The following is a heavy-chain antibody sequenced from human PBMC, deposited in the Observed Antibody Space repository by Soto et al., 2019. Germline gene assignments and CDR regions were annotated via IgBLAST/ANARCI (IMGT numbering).Heavy chain of an antibody. CDR3: AKTIDYYYGIDV. Sequence: GESLRLSCAASGFTFSSYAMSWVRQAPGKGLEWVSAISGSGGSTYYADSVKGRFTISRDNSKNTLYLQMNSLRAEDTAVYYCAKTIDYYYGIDVWGQGTTVTVSS. CDR1: GFTFSSYA. V-gene: IGHV3-23*01. D-gene: IGHD2-15*01. J-gene: IGHJ6*02. CDR2: ISGSGGST.